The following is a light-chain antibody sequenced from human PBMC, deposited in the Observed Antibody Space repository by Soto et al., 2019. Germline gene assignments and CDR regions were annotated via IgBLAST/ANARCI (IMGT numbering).Light chain of an antibody. V-gene: IGKV3-11*01. CDR3: QQRSNWPRT. Sequence: EVVLTQSPGTLSLSPGERATLSCRTSQSVSSFLAWYQQKPGQPPKLLIYDASNRATGIPARFSGSGSETEYTLTITSLEPEDFAVYYCQQRSNWPRTFGGGTKVEI. CDR1: QSVSSF. J-gene: IGKJ4*02. CDR2: DAS.